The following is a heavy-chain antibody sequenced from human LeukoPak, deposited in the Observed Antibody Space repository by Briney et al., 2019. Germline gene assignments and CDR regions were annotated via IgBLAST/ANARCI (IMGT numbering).Heavy chain of an antibody. V-gene: IGHV4-34*01. CDR3: ARALGRPRDY. D-gene: IGHD7-27*01. Sequence: SGGSLRLSCAAAGFTFSSYAMSWIRQPPGKGLEWIGAINHSGSTNYNPSLKSRVTISVDTSKNQFSLKLSSVTAADTAVYYCARALGRPRDYWGQGTLVTLSS. CDR2: INHSGST. J-gene: IGHJ4*02. CDR1: GFTFSSYA.